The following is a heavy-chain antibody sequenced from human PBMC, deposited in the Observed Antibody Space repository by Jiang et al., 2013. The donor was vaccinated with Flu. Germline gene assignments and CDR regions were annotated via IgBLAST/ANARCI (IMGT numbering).Heavy chain of an antibody. Sequence: AASGFTFSSYGMHWVRQAPGKGLEWVAVISYDGSNKYYADSVKGRFTISRDNSKNTLYLQMNSLRAEDTAVYYCAKDPVFGVEDAFDIWGQGTMVTVSS. CDR2: ISYDGSNK. V-gene: IGHV3-30*18. J-gene: IGHJ3*02. D-gene: IGHD3-3*01. CDR1: GFTFSSYG. CDR3: AKDPVFGVEDAFDI.